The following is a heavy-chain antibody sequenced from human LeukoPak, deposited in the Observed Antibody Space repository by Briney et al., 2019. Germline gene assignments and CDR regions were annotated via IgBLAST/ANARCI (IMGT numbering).Heavy chain of an antibody. J-gene: IGHJ4*02. V-gene: IGHV3-30*18. CDR2: MSTDGSKT. CDR1: SLTFNSYA. CDR3: AKSTPRRMVRGVIIAPGLDY. D-gene: IGHD3-10*01. Sequence: PGGSLRLSCVVSSLTFNSYAIHWVRQAPGKGLEWVAVMSTDGSKTTYVDSVKGRFTIFRDNSKNTLYLQMNSLRAEDTAVYYCAKSTPRRMVRGVIIAPGLDYWGQGTLVTVSS.